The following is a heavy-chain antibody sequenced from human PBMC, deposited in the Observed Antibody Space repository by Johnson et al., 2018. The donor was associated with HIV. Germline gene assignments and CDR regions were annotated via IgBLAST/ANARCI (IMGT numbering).Heavy chain of an antibody. J-gene: IGHJ3*02. V-gene: IGHV3-66*01. D-gene: IGHD1-26*01. CDR1: GFSVSRNH. Sequence: EVQLVESGGGLVQPGGSLRLSCGASGFSVSRNHMNWVRQVPGKGLEWVSVIYSSGSTYYADSVKGRFTISRDNSKNTLYLQMNSLRAEDTAVYYCASEAKHHVGANRVSSFDIWGQGTMVTVSA. CDR2: IYSSGST. CDR3: ASEAKHHVGANRVSSFDI.